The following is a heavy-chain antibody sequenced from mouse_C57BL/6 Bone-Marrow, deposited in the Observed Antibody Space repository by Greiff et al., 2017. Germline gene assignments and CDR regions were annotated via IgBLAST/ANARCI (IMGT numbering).Heavy chain of an antibody. V-gene: IGHV1-69*01. D-gene: IGHD2-1*01. CDR3: ARLVRYYFDY. Sequence: VQLQQPGAELVMPGASVKLSCKASGYTFTSYWMHWVKQRPGQGLEWIGEIDPSDSYTNYNQKFKGKSTLTVDKSSRTAYMQLSSLTSEDSAVYYCARLVRYYFDYWGQGTTLTVSS. CDR2: IDPSDSYT. CDR1: GYTFTSYW. J-gene: IGHJ2*01.